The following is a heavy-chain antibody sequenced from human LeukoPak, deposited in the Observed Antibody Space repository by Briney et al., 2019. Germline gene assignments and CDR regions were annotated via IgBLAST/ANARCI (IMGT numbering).Heavy chain of an antibody. CDR1: GFTFKNHA. Sequence: GGSLRLSCAASGFTFKNHAMHWVRQAPGKGLEWVAVIWYDGSNTYHADSVKGRFTISRDNSMDTVYVQMNSLRAEDTAVYYCARDKDATISSLMDHWGQGTLVTVSS. CDR2: IWYDGSNT. J-gene: IGHJ4*02. V-gene: IGHV3-30*01. D-gene: IGHD5-24*01. CDR3: ARDKDATISSLMDH.